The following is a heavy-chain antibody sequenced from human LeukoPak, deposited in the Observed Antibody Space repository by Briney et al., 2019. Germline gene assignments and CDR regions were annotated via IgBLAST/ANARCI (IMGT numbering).Heavy chain of an antibody. V-gene: IGHV1-2*02. CDR3: ARALAAAATH. J-gene: IGHJ4*02. CDR1: GYTFNDYY. Sequence: ASVKVSCKASGYTFNDYYLSWVRQAPGQGFEWMGWINPNSGGTNYAQKFQGRVTMTRDTSVSIAYMELNRVRSDDTAVYYCARALAAAATHWGQGTLVTVCS. CDR2: INPNSGGT. D-gene: IGHD6-13*01.